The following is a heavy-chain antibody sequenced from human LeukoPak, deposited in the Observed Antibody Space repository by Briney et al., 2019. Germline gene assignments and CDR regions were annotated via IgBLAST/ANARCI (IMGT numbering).Heavy chain of an antibody. CDR2: INHSGNT. CDR1: GGSFGGYY. Sequence: SETLSLTCAVYGGSFGGYYWSWIRQPPGKGLEWIGEINHSGNTNDNPSHKSRATISVDTSKNQFSLKLRSVTAADTAVYYCARVAAAGTDPDAFDMWGQGTMVTVSS. CDR3: ARVAAAGTDPDAFDM. V-gene: IGHV4-34*04. J-gene: IGHJ3*02. D-gene: IGHD6-13*01.